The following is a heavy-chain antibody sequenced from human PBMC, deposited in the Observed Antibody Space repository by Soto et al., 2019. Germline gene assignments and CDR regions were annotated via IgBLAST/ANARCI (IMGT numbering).Heavy chain of an antibody. CDR1: GFTFNDYD. CDR3: AKISAAASSDY. CDR2: ISWNGANR. Sequence: EVQLVESGGALVQPGGSLRLSCAASGFTFNDYDMHWVRQAPGKSLEWVSGISWNGANRAYADSVKGRFTISRDNAKKSLFLQMNSLRTEDTAFYYCAKISAAASSDYWGQGTLVTVSS. D-gene: IGHD6-13*01. J-gene: IGHJ4*02. V-gene: IGHV3-9*01.